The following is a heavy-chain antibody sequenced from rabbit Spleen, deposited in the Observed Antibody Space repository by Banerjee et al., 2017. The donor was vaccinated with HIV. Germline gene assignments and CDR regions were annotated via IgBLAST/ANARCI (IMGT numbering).Heavy chain of an antibody. J-gene: IGHJ4*01. CDR2: IYTGGSA. V-gene: IGHV1S29*01. CDR3: VRDQAGDADYGPYYLNL. Sequence: QEQLVESGGGLVQPGGSLKLSCKASGFDFSSYGVSWVRQAPGKGLEYIGFIYTGGSAYYASWVNGRFTISSHNAQNTLYLQLNSLTAADTATYFCVRDQAGDADYGPYYLNLWGQGTLVTVS. CDR1: GFDFSSYG. D-gene: IGHD2-1*01.